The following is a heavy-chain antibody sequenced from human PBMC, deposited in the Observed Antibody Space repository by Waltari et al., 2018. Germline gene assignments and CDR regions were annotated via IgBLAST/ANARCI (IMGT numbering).Heavy chain of an antibody. D-gene: IGHD6-19*01. CDR3: AQGSSPDF. Sequence: LESGGGLVQPGGSLRLSCAASGFSFTTYAMSWVRQAPGKGLEWVSAVKNSGVGTYYADSVKGRFTISRDNSKNTVYLQMNSLRADDTAVYYCAQGSSPDFWGQGALVTVSS. J-gene: IGHJ4*02. CDR1: GFSFTTYA. V-gene: IGHV3-23*01. CDR2: VKNSGVGT.